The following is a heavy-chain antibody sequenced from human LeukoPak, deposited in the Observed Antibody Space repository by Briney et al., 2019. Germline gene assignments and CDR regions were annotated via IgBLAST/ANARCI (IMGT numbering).Heavy chain of an antibody. CDR1: GFTFSSYG. V-gene: IGHV3-48*04. CDR2: ISTSDSTI. CDR3: ARGDWWATTIVDL. J-gene: IGHJ5*02. Sequence: GGSLTLSCAASGFTFSSYGMHWVRQAPGKGLEWVSYISTSDSTIYYADSVKGRFTISRDNAKNSLYLQMNSLRLEDTAIYYCARGDWWATTIVDLWGQGTLVTVSS. D-gene: IGHD1-26*01.